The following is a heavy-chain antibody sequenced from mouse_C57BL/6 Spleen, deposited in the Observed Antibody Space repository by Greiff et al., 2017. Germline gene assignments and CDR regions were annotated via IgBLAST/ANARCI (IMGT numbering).Heavy chain of an antibody. CDR3: AAQDTYAMDY. V-gene: IGHV1-82*01. J-gene: IGHJ4*01. CDR2: IYPGGGGT. Sequence: QVQLKESGPELVKPGASVKISCKASGYAFSSSWMNWVKQRPGKGLEWIGRIYPGGGGTNYNGKFKGKATLTADKSSSTAYMQLSSLTSEDSAVYVCAAQDTYAMDYWGQGTSVTVSS. D-gene: IGHD3-2*02. CDR1: GYAFSSSW.